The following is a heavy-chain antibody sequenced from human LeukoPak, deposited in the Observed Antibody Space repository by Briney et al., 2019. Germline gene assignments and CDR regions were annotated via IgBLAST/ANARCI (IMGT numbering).Heavy chain of an antibody. J-gene: IGHJ5*02. CDR1: GGSISSSY. V-gene: IGHV4-59*01. D-gene: IGHD4-23*01. Sequence: PSETLSLTCIVSGGSISSSYWSWIRQPPGKGLEWIGYVHYSGSTNYNPSLKSRVTISVDTSKNQFSLKLTSVTAADTAVYYCARDRGGNFPRWFDPWGQGTLLTVSS. CDR3: ARDRGGNFPRWFDP. CDR2: VHYSGST.